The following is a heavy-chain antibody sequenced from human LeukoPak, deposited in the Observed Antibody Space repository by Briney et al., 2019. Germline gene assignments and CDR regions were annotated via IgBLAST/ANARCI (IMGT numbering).Heavy chain of an antibody. V-gene: IGHV3-64D*06. CDR3: AKNDGNIWQPHS. Sequence: GGSLRLSCSTSGFTFSNFVMQRVRKTPGKGLEYVSVISTDGSQYYPDSVKGRFTIFRDNSKNTLYLQMNSLRPEDTAIYYCAKNDGNIWQPHSWGQGTLVTVSS. J-gene: IGHJ4*02. CDR2: ISTDGSQ. CDR1: GFTFSNFV.